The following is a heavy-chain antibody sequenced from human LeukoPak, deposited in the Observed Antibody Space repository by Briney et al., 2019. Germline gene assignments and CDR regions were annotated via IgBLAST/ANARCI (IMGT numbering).Heavy chain of an antibody. V-gene: IGHV4-39*07. D-gene: IGHD4-23*01. CDR1: GGSISSSNYY. J-gene: IGHJ5*02. CDR3: ARSQAYGGNHIEFDP. Sequence: SETLSLTCTVSGGSISSSNYYWGWNRQPPGKGLEWIGSIYYSGTTYYNPSLKSRVTISVDTSKNQFSLKLSSVTAADTAVYYCARSQAYGGNHIEFDPWGQGTLVTVSS. CDR2: IYYSGTT.